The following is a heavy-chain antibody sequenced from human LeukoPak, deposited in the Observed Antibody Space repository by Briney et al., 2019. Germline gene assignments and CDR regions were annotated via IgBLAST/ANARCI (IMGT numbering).Heavy chain of an antibody. D-gene: IGHD3-16*01. V-gene: IGHV3-23*01. Sequence: GGSLRLSCAASGFTFSSYAMSWVRQAPGKGLECVSAISGSGGSTYYEDSVKGRFTISRDNSKNTLYMQMNSLRAEDTAVYYCANGGNNNDAFDIWGQGTMVTVYS. CDR2: ISGSGGST. CDR3: ANGGNNNDAFDI. J-gene: IGHJ3*02. CDR1: GFTFSSYA.